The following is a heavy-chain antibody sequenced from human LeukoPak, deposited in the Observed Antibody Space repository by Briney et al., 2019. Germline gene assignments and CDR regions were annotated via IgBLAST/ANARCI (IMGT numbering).Heavy chain of an antibody. CDR3: ARKYLYGSGKPHFDY. V-gene: IGHV1-8*01. CDR1: GYTFTRYD. CDR2: MNPNSGNT. D-gene: IGHD3-10*01. Sequence: ASVKVSCKASGYTFTRYDINWVRQATGQGLEWMGWMNPNSGNTGYAQKFQGRVTMTRDTSISTAYMELSSLRSDDTAVYYCARKYLYGSGKPHFDYWGQGTLVTVSS. J-gene: IGHJ4*02.